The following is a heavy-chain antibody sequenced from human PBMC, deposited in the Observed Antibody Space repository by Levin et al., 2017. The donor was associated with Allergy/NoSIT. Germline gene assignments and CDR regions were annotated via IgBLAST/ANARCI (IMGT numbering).Heavy chain of an antibody. CDR3: ARHGPTNSYGAPYFDY. D-gene: IGHD5-18*01. Sequence: PSETLSLTCTVSGGSISSYYWSWIRQPPGKGLEWIGYIYYSGSTNYNPSLKSRVTISVDTSKNQLSLKLSSVTAADTAVYYCARHGPTNSYGAPYFDYWGQGTLVTVSS. CDR1: GGSISSYY. V-gene: IGHV4-59*08. CDR2: IYYSGST. J-gene: IGHJ4*02.